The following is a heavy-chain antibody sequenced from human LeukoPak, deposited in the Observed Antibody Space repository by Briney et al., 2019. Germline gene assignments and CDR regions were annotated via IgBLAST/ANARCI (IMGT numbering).Heavy chain of an antibody. V-gene: IGHV3-7*01. CDR1: GVTFSSYW. CDR2: IKQDGSEK. Sequence: GGSLRLSCATSGVTFSSYWMSWGRHAPRKGLGWVSNIKQDGSEKNYLDSVKGPFTISRDNAKNSLYLQMNSLRAEDTAVYYCARHRYHDSWGQGTLVTVSS. CDR3: ARHRYHDS. J-gene: IGHJ4*02. D-gene: IGHD1-14*01.